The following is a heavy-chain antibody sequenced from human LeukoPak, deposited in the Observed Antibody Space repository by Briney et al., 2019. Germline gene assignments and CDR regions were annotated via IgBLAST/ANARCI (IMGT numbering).Heavy chain of an antibody. Sequence: ASVKVPCKASGYTFTSYGIRWVRQPPGQGLEWMGWISAYNGNTNYAQKLQGRVNMTTDTSTSTVYMELRSLRSDDAAVYYCARAKTQGPGYYDFWSGYYDCDYWGQGTLVSVSS. CDR2: ISAYNGNT. V-gene: IGHV1-18*01. D-gene: IGHD3-3*01. CDR1: GYTFTSYG. CDR3: ARAKTQGPGYYDFWSGYYDCDY. J-gene: IGHJ4*02.